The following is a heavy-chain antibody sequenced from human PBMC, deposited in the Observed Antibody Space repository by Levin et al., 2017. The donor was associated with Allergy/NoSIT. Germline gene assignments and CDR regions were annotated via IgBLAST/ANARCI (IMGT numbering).Heavy chain of an antibody. Sequence: AGGSLRLSCAASGFTFSSYSMNWVRQAPGKGLEWVSSISSSSSYIYYADSVKGRFTISRDNAKNSLYLQMNSLRAEDTAVYYCARAMYYYGSGSPYYFDYWGQGTLVTVSS. V-gene: IGHV3-21*01. CDR2: ISSSSSYI. D-gene: IGHD3-10*01. J-gene: IGHJ4*02. CDR3: ARAMYYYGSGSPYYFDY. CDR1: GFTFSSYS.